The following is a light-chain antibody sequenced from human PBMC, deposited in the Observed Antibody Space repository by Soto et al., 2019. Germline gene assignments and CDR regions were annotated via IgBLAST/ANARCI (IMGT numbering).Light chain of an antibody. CDR3: SSYAVSRV. J-gene: IGLJ3*02. CDR1: SSDVGSYNL. V-gene: IGLV2-23*01. Sequence: QSALTQPASVSGSPGQSITISCTGTSSDVGSYNLVSWYQQHPGKAPKLMIYEGSKRPSGVSNRVSGFKSGNTASLTISGLQAEDEADYYFSSYAVSRVFGGGTKLTVL. CDR2: EGS.